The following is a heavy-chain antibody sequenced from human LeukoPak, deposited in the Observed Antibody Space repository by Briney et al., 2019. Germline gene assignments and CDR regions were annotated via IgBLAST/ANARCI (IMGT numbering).Heavy chain of an antibody. CDR1: GFTFSSYG. D-gene: IGHD5-12*01. CDR3: ARSGRGTYYFCDL. J-gene: IGHJ4*02. CDR2: ISYDGSNK. Sequence: GRSLRLSCAASGFTFSSYGMHWVRQAPGKGLEWVAIISYDGSNKYFADSVKGRFTISRDNSKNTLYLQMNSLRTEDTAVYYCARSGRGTYYFCDLWGQGTLVTVSS. V-gene: IGHV3-30*03.